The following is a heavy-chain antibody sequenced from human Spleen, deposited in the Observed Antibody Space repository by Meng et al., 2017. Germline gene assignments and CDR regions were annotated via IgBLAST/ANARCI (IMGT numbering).Heavy chain of an antibody. D-gene: IGHD1-26*01. J-gene: IGHJ4*02. CDR1: GGSFSGYY. V-gene: IGHV4-59*01. Sequence: SETLSLTCAVYGGSFSGYYWSWIRQPPGKGLEWIGHIYYSGSTNYNPSLKSRVTISVDTSKNQFSLKLSSVTAADTAVYYCAGSIVGATGVDYWGQGTLVTVSS. CDR2: IYYSGST. CDR3: AGSIVGATGVDY.